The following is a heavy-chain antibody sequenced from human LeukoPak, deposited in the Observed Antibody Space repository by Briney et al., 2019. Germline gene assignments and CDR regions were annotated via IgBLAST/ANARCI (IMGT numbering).Heavy chain of an antibody. J-gene: IGHJ1*01. D-gene: IGHD3-3*01. CDR3: AKDRATIFGVVTPEYFQH. CDR2: ISGSGGST. Sequence: SGGSLRLSCAASGFTFSSYAMSWVRQAPGKGLEWVSAISGSGGSTYYADSVKGRFTISRDNSKNTLYLQMNSLRAEDTAVYYCAKDRATIFGVVTPEYFQHWGQGTLVTVSS. CDR1: GFTFSSYA. V-gene: IGHV3-23*01.